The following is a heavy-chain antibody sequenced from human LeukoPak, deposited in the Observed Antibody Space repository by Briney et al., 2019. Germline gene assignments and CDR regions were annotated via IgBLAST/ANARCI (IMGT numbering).Heavy chain of an antibody. CDR1: GGSISSSSYY. CDR2: IYYSGST. CDR3: ARDYGDYFGY. J-gene: IGHJ4*02. D-gene: IGHD4-17*01. V-gene: IGHV4-61*01. Sequence: SETLSLTCTVSGGSISSSSYYWGWIRQPPGKGLEWIGYIYYSGSTNYNPSLKSRVIISVDTSKNQFSLKLSSVAAADTAVYYCARDYGDYFGYWGQGTLVTVSS.